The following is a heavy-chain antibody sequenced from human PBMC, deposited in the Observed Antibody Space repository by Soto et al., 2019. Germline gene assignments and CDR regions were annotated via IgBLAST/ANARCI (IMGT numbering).Heavy chain of an antibody. CDR1: GGTFSSYA. CDR3: AKGARSSSWFNWFDP. Sequence: SVKVSCKASGGTFSSYAISWVRQAPGQGLEWMGGIIPIFGTANYAQKFQGRVTITADESTSTAYMELSSLRSEDTAVYYCAKGARSSSWFNWFDPWGQGTLVTVSS. CDR2: IIPIFGTA. D-gene: IGHD6-13*01. J-gene: IGHJ5*02. V-gene: IGHV1-69*13.